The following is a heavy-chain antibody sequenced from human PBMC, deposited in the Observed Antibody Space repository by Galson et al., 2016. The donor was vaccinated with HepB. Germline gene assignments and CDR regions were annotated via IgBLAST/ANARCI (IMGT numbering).Heavy chain of an antibody. CDR1: GFTFSSFA. J-gene: IGHJ4*02. D-gene: IGHD1-1*01. CDR2: ISYDGSNK. CDR3: ARDKGTSVWYKDY. Sequence: SLRLSCAASGFTFSSFAIHWVRQAPGKELEWVALISYDGSNKYYADSVKGRITISRDTSKNTVYLQMNSLRGEDTGVYYCARDKGTSVWYKDYWGQGTLVTVSS. V-gene: IGHV3-30*04.